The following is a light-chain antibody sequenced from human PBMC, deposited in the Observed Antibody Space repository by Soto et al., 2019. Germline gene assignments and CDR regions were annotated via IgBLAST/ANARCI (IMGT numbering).Light chain of an antibody. CDR2: GAS. V-gene: IGKV3-20*01. CDR3: QQSGSSVPWT. J-gene: IGKJ1*01. Sequence: VWTQSPGSLSLSLGARDPPSCRASQSVSSSYLAWYQQKPGQAPRLLIYGASNRATGIPDRFTGSGSGTDFTLTITRLEPEDFAVYYCQQSGSSVPWTVGPGTQVEIK. CDR1: QSVSSSY.